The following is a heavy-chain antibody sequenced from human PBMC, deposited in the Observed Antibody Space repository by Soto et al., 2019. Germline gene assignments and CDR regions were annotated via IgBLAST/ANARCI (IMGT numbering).Heavy chain of an antibody. Sequence: GGSLRIYCAASGFTFRSYAMSWVRQAPGKGLEWVSAISGSGGSTYYADSVKGRFTISRDNSKNTLYLQMNSLRAEDTAVYYCAKDRNSSSPFFDYWGQGTLVTVSS. D-gene: IGHD6-6*01. V-gene: IGHV3-23*01. CDR2: ISGSGGST. J-gene: IGHJ4*02. CDR3: AKDRNSSSPFFDY. CDR1: GFTFRSYA.